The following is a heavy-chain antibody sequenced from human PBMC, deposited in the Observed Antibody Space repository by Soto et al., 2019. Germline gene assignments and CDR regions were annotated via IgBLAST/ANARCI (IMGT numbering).Heavy chain of an antibody. J-gene: IGHJ4*02. CDR1: GFTFSSYW. CDR3: ARDLTPRIFCSGGNCYLGY. D-gene: IGHD2-15*01. CDR2: IKQDGSEK. V-gene: IGHV3-7*01. Sequence: GGSLRLSCAASGFTFSSYWMSWVRQAPGKGLEWVANIKQDGSEKYYLDSVRGRFTISRDNAKNSLYLQMNSLRAEDTAVYYCARDLTPRIFCSGGNCYLGYWGQGTLVTVSS.